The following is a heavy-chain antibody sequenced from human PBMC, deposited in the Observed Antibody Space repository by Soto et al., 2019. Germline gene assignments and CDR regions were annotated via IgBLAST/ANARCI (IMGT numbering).Heavy chain of an antibody. CDR1: GFAFSSRA. V-gene: IGHV3-23*01. D-gene: IGHD2-21*02. CDR3: VLPSGGCGSDVCYAALFDY. Sequence: PGGSLRLSCAASGFAFSSRAMGWVRQAPGLGPEWVSGISGSGGSTYYADSVKGRFTISRDNSKNTPYLQVNSLRAEDTAVYYWVLPSGGCGSDVCYAALFDYWGQGALVTVSS. CDR2: ISGSGGST. J-gene: IGHJ4*02.